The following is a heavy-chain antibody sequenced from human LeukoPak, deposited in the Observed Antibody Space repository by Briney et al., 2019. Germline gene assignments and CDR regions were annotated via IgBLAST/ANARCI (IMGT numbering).Heavy chain of an antibody. CDR1: GYTFTSYD. CDR2: MNPNSGNT. CDR3: ARGTSYSSGWADAFDI. Sequence: SVKVSCKASGYTFTSYDINWVRQATGQGREWRGWMNPNSGNTGYAQKFQGRVTITRNTSISTAYMELSSLRSEDTAVYYCARGTSYSSGWADAFDIWGQGTMVTVSS. J-gene: IGHJ3*02. D-gene: IGHD6-19*01. V-gene: IGHV1-8*03.